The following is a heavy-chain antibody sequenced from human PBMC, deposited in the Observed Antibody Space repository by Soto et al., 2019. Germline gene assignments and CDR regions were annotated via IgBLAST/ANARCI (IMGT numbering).Heavy chain of an antibody. CDR3: ATQPGGYSYGYDY. V-gene: IGHV3-7*01. J-gene: IGHJ4*02. D-gene: IGHD5-18*01. CDR1: GFVFRSYW. Sequence: GGSLRLSCAASGFVFRSYWMSWVRQAPGKGLEWVANINQDGSEKYYVDSVRGRFIISRDNAENSLYLQMNSLRAEDTAVYYCATQPGGYSYGYDYWGQGTLVTVSS. CDR2: INQDGSEK.